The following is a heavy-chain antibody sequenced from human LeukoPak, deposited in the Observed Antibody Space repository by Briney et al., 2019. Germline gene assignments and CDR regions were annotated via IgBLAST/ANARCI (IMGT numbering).Heavy chain of an antibody. V-gene: IGHV3-21*01. CDR3: ARDLPGYYGSGSYYYYDY. CDR2: ISSSSSYI. CDR1: GFTFSSYS. Sequence: GGSLRLSCAASGFTFSSYSMNWVRQAPGKGLEWVSSISSSSSYIYYADSVKGRFTISRDNAKNSLYLQMNSLRAEDAAVYYCARDLPGYYGSGSYYYYDYWGQGTLVTVSS. J-gene: IGHJ4*02. D-gene: IGHD3-10*01.